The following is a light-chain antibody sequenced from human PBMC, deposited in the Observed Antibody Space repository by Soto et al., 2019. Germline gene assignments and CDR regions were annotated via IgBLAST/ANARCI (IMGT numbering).Light chain of an antibody. CDR2: GAS. J-gene: IGKJ4*01. Sequence: EIVMTQSPATLSESPGETATLSCRASQSVGSAVAWYQHKPGQAPRLLIVGASIRATGVPGRFSGGGSGTEFTLTISSLQSEDFAVYYCQQYKNWPPLTFGGGTTGEIK. CDR1: QSVGSA. CDR3: QQYKNWPPLT. V-gene: IGKV3-15*01.